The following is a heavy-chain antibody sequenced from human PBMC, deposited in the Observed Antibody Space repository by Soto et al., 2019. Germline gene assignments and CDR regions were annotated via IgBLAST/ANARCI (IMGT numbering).Heavy chain of an antibody. CDR2: IIPIFGTV. J-gene: IGHJ5*02. CDR1: GGTFRSYA. V-gene: IGHV1-69*01. D-gene: IGHD3-10*01. Sequence: QVQLVQSGAEVKKPGSSVKVSCKASGGTFRSYAFSWVRQAPGQGLEWMGGIIPIFGTVNYAQKFQGRVTLTADESTSTAYMELYSLRSEDTAVYYCARDRSSVRGDGGIGGLDPWGQGTLVTVSS. CDR3: ARDRSSVRGDGGIGGLDP.